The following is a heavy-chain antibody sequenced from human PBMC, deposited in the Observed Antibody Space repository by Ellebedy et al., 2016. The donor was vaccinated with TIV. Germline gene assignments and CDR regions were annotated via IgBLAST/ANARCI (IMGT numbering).Heavy chain of an antibody. D-gene: IGHD6-13*01. CDR1: GGSMINYY. V-gene: IGHV4-59*12. J-gene: IGHJ6*02. Sequence: MPSETLSLTCSVSGGSMINYYWSWIRQSPGKGLEWIGHIYYTGTINYDPSLKSRVTISVDTSKNQFSLKLSPVTAADTGVYYCAKLAAVAYLGAVNYHSMDVWGQGTTVTVSS. CDR2: IYYTGTI. CDR3: AKLAAVAYLGAVNYHSMDV.